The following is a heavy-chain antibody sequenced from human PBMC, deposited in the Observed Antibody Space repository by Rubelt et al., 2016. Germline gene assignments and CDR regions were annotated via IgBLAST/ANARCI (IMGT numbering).Heavy chain of an antibody. J-gene: IGHJ6*02. CDR3: ARYGDYAWGMDV. CDR1: GSFSGYY. Sequence: GSFSGYYWSWIRQPPGKGLEWIGEINHSGSTNYNQSLKSRVTISVDTYKNQFSLKLSSVTAADTAVYSCARYGDYAWGMDVWGQGTTVTVSS. CDR2: INHSGST. V-gene: IGHV4-34*01. D-gene: IGHD4-17*01.